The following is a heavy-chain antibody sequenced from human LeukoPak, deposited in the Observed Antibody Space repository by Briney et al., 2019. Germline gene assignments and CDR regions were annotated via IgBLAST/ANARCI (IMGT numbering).Heavy chain of an antibody. CDR2: IYYTGST. V-gene: IGHV4-59*08. D-gene: IGHD6-6*01. CDR3: ARHRAYSSSSHFGY. Sequence: SEILSLTCSVSGGSISSLYWRWIRQPPGKGLEWIGYIYYTGSTNYNPSLKSRVTMFVDMSKNQFSLRQSSVTAADTAVYYCARHRAYSSSSHFGYGGRGTLVTVSS. J-gene: IGHJ4*02. CDR1: GGSISSLY.